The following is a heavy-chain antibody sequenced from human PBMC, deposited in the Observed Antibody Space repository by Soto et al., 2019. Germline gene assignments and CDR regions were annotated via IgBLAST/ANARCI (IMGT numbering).Heavy chain of an antibody. CDR1: GFTFSSYG. D-gene: IGHD3-10*01. CDR3: AKDLGVRRVIDYYYYYGMDV. CDR2: ISYDGSNK. V-gene: IGHV3-30*18. J-gene: IGHJ6*02. Sequence: PGGSLRLSCAASGFTFSSYGMHWVRQAPGKGLEWVAVISYDGSNKHYADSVKGRFTISRDNSKNTLYLQMNSLRAEDTAVYYCAKDLGVRRVIDYYYYYGMDVWGQGTTVTVSS.